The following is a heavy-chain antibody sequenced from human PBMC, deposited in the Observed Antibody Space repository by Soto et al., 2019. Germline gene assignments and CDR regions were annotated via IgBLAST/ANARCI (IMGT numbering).Heavy chain of an antibody. J-gene: IGHJ5*01. CDR3: ARSSPVICGGDPCYRLDSSFDS. CDR1: GATFSTTG. Sequence: VQLVQSGAEVRKPGSSLRVSCKSSGATFSTTGISWVRQAPGQGLEWIGGIIPVSGTPKYARKFQGRVSITADEFTNTVYMELNSLRHDDAAVYYCARSSPVICGGDPCYRLDSSFDSWGQGSLVIVSS. CDR2: IIPVSGTP. D-gene: IGHD2-21*02. V-gene: IGHV1-69*01.